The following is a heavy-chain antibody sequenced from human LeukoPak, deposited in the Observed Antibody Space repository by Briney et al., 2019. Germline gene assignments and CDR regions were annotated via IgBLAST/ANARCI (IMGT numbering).Heavy chain of an antibody. J-gene: IGHJ4*02. CDR2: IIPIFGTA. Sequence: ASVKVSCKASGGTFSSYAISWVRQAPGQGLEWMGGIIPIFGTANYAQKFQGRVTITTDKSTSTAYMELSSLRSEDTAVYYCAVYIVVVPAVPTYWGQGTLVTVSS. CDR3: AVYIVVVPAVPTY. V-gene: IGHV1-69*05. D-gene: IGHD2-2*01. CDR1: GGTFSSYA.